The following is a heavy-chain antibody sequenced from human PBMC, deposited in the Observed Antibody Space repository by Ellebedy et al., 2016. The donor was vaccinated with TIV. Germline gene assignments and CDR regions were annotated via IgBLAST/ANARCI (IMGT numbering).Heavy chain of an antibody. CDR3: ARGRGSGSFLIDY. CDR2: ISYDGTNK. Sequence: GESLKISCAASGFTFSTYAVHWVRQAPGKGLEWVAIISYDGTNKHYADSVRGRFTVSRDNSKNTVYLQMNSLRLEDTAVYYCARGRGSGSFLIDYWGQGTLVTVSS. CDR1: GFTFSTYA. J-gene: IGHJ4*02. V-gene: IGHV3-30*04. D-gene: IGHD1-26*01.